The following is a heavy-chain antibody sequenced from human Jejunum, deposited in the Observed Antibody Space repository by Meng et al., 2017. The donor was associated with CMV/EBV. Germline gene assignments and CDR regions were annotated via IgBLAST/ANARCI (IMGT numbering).Heavy chain of an antibody. CDR2: ISGAGDIT. D-gene: IGHD4-17*01. J-gene: IGHJ4*02. CDR1: CSNYV. Sequence: CSNYVRSWVRQAPGMGLASVSGISGAGDITYYADSVGGRFPMSRDNSEKNIYLQMNSLRAEDTALYYCVKDKEAFGDFAVTIDYWGLGALVTVSS. CDR3: VKDKEAFGDFAVTIDY. V-gene: IGHV3-23*01.